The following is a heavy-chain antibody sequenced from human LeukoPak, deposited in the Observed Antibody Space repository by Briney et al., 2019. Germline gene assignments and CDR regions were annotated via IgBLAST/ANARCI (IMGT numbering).Heavy chain of an antibody. V-gene: IGHV3-49*03. D-gene: IGHD3-22*01. CDR2: IRSKAYGGTT. CDR3: TRTYYYGSSGYYPDY. Sequence: GGSLRLSCTASGFTFGDYAMSWFRQAPGKGLGWVGFIRSKAYGGTTEYAASVKGRFTISRDDSKSIAYLQMNSLKTEDKAVYYCTRTYYYGSSGYYPDYWGQRTLLTVCS. J-gene: IGHJ4*02. CDR1: GFTFGDYA.